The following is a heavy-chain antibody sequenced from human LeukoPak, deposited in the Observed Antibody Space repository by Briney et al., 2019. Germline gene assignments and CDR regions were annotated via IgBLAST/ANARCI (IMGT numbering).Heavy chain of an antibody. D-gene: IGHD1-26*01. V-gene: IGHV3-23*01. CDR3: AKDGSYYDFDY. J-gene: IGHJ4*02. CDR2: ISGSGGST. CDR1: GFTFSSYS. Sequence: GGSLRLSCAASGFTFSSYSMNWVRQAPGKGLEWVSVISGSGGSTYYADSVKGRFIISRDNSKNTLYLQMNSLRAEDTAVYYCAKDGSYYDFDYWGQGTLVTVSS.